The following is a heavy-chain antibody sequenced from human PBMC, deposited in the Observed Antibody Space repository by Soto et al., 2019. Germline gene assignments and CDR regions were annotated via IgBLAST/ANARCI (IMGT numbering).Heavy chain of an antibody. CDR3: AKDTGITAQKYYFDY. CDR2: ISDDGNNK. J-gene: IGHJ4*02. CDR1: GFAFSSYN. Sequence: QVQLVESGGGVVQPGRSLRLSCAASGFAFSSYNMHWVRQAPGKGLEWVALISDDGNNKYYSDSVKGRFTLSRDNSKNTLYLQMNSLRAEDTAVYYCAKDTGITAQKYYFDYWGQGTLVTVSS. D-gene: IGHD6-13*01. V-gene: IGHV3-30*18.